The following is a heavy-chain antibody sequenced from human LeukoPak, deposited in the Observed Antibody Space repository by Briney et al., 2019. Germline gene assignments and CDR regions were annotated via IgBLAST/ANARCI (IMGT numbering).Heavy chain of an antibody. CDR3: ASLTWPTTVDY. D-gene: IGHD1-26*01. V-gene: IGHV4-39*01. CDR2: IYYSGST. CDR1: GGSISSSSYY. Sequence: SETLSLTCTVSGGSISSSSYYWGWIRQPPGKGLEWIGSIYYSGSTYYNPSLKSRVTISVDTSKNQFSLKLSSVTAADTAVYYCASLTWPTTVDYWGQGTLVTVSS. J-gene: IGHJ4*02.